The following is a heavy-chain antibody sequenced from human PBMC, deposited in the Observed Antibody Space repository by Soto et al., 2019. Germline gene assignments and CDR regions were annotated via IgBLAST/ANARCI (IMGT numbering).Heavy chain of an antibody. J-gene: IGHJ4*02. V-gene: IGHV4-34*01. Sequence: PSETLSLTCAVYGGSFSGYYWSWIRQPPGKGLEWIGEINHSGSTNYNPSLKSRVTISVDTSKNQFSLKLSSVTAADTAVYYCARARDRSTSSPSVYFDYWGQGTLVTVSS. CDR3: ARARDRSTSSPSVYFDY. CDR2: INHSGST. CDR1: GGSFSGYY. D-gene: IGHD2-2*01.